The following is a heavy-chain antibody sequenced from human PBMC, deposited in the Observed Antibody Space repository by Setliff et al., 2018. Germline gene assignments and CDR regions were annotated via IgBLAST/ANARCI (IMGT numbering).Heavy chain of an antibody. V-gene: IGHV3-23*01. CDR2: VSGSGVNT. D-gene: IGHD3-10*01. J-gene: IGHJ5*02. Sequence: GGSLRLSCVASGFRFSSYAMNWVRQAPGKGLEWVSGVSGSGVNTFYADSGKGRFTISRDDSKNTLYLQMNSLRTEDTALYYCAKDLGVNFGELIAWGQGTLVTVSS. CDR3: AKDLGVNFGELIA. CDR1: GFRFSSYA.